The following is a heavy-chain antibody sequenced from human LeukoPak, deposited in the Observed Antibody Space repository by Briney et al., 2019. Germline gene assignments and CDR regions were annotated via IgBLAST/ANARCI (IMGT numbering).Heavy chain of an antibody. D-gene: IGHD2-2*02. CDR3: ARYCSSASCYRGFDY. CDR2: ISSGSSTI. Sequence: PGGSLRLSCAASGLTFSSYSMNWVRQAPGKGLEWVSYISSGSSTIYYADSLKGRFTISRDNAKNSLDLQMNSLRAEDTAVYYCARYCSSASCYRGFDYWGQGTLVTVSS. J-gene: IGHJ4*02. V-gene: IGHV3-48*01. CDR1: GLTFSSYS.